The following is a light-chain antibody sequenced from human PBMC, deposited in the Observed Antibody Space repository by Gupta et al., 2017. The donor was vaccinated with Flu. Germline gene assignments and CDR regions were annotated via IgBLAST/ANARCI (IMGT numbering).Light chain of an antibody. V-gene: IGKV3-15*01. CDR3: QQYKNWPLT. J-gene: IGKJ3*01. Sequence: KVRRQFQAPRSVSQGERAALSCRASHSVGSSLAWYQQKPGQAPRLLIYGASTRATGIPARFSGSGSGTEFTLTISSLQSEDFAVYYCQQYKNWPLTFGPGTKVDI. CDR2: GAS. CDR1: HSVGSS.